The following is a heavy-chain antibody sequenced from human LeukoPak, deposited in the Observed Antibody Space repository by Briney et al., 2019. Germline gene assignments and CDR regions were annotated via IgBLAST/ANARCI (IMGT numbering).Heavy chain of an antibody. D-gene: IGHD2-2*02. V-gene: IGHV4-39*01. CDR3: ARHREAYTNSWFHY. CDR1: GGSFSSGSYY. Sequence: SETLSLTCTVSGGSFSSGSYYWGWNRQPPGKGLECIGSIYYSGTTYYNPSLKSRVTISVDTSENQFSLKLSSVTAADTAVYCCARHREAYTNSWFHYWGQGTLVTVSS. J-gene: IGHJ5*01. CDR2: IYYSGTT.